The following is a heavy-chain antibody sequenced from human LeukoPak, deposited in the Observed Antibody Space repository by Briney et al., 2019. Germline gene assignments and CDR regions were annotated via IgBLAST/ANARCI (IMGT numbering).Heavy chain of an antibody. CDR2: INHSGST. CDR3: ARGRKLWFGELPYYYYYYGMDV. J-gene: IGHJ6*02. D-gene: IGHD3-10*01. CDR1: GGSFSGYY. Sequence: SETLSLTCAVYGGSFSGYYWSWIRQPPGKGLEWIGEINHSGSTNYNPSLKSRVTISLDTSKNQFSLKLSSVTAADTAVYYCARGRKLWFGELPYYYYYYGMDVWGQGTTVTVSS. V-gene: IGHV4-34*01.